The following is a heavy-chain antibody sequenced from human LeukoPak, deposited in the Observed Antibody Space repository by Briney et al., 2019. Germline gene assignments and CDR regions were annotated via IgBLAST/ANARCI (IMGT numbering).Heavy chain of an antibody. D-gene: IGHD3-10*01. CDR1: GFTFSSYG. CDR3: ARDSSMLRGPLVIYYFDF. V-gene: IGHV3-23*01. CDR2: ISGSGGST. Sequence: GGTLRLSCAASGFTFSSYGMSWVRQAPGKGLEWVSAISGSGGSTYYADSVKGRFTISRDNSKNTLYLQMNSLRVADTAVYYCARDSSMLRGPLVIYYFDFWGQGTLVTVSS. J-gene: IGHJ4*02.